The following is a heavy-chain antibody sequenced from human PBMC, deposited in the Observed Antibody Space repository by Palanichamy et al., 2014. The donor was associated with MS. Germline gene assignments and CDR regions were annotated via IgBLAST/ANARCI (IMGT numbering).Heavy chain of an antibody. V-gene: IGHV3-30*18. CDR1: GFPFSNCD. CDR3: AKAIVPHFDFWGGYLAPPDS. Sequence: QVQLVESGGGVVQPGRSLRLSCAGSGFPFSNCDMHWVRQAPGKGLEWVAVISSAGRNKYYADSVKGRFTISRDSSKNTVYLQMNSLRAEDTAMCYCAKAIVPHFDFWGGYLAPPDSWGQGTLVTISS. D-gene: IGHD3-3*01. J-gene: IGHJ4*02. CDR2: ISSAGRNK.